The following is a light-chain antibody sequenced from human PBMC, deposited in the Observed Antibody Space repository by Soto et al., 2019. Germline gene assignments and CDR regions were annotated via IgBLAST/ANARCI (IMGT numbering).Light chain of an antibody. CDR3: QQYHNWPPIT. V-gene: IGKV3D-15*01. Sequence: EVLMTQAPVTLSKSPGEIATLSCRASQFVSSNLAWYQQKPGQAPRLLIYGASTRATGIPARFSGSGSGTEFTLTISNLQSEDFAVYFCQQYHNWPPITFGQGTRLEIK. CDR2: GAS. J-gene: IGKJ5*01. CDR1: QFVSSN.